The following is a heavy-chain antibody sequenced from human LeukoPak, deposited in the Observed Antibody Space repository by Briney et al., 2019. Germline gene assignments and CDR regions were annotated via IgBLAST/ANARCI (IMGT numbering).Heavy chain of an antibody. V-gene: IGHV5-51*01. CDR2: IYPGDSDT. D-gene: IGHD6-13*01. CDR1: GYSFTSYW. Sequence: GESLKISCKGSGYSFTSYWIGWVRQMPGKGLEWMGIIYPGDSDTRYSPSFQGQVTISADKSISTAYLQWSSLRAPDTAMYYCAIIVHSSSWYADYWGQGTLVTVSS. CDR3: AIIVHSSSWYADY. J-gene: IGHJ4*02.